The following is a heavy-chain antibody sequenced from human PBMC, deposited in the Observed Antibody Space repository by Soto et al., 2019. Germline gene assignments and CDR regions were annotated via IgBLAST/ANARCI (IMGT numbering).Heavy chain of an antibody. D-gene: IGHD3-3*01. J-gene: IGHJ6*02. V-gene: IGHV4-59*01. CDR3: ATYYDFWSGYWRPYYGMDV. Sequence: PSETVSLTCTVSGGSISIYYWSLIRQPPGKGLEWIGYIYYSGSTNYNPSLKSRVTMSVDTSKNKFSLKLSSVTAADTAVYYCATYYDFWSGYWRPYYGMDVWGQGTTVTVSS. CDR1: GGSISIYY. CDR2: IYYSGST.